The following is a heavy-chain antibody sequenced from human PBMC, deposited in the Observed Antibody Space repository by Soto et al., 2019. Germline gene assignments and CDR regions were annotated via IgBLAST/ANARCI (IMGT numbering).Heavy chain of an antibody. CDR3: ARMAVAGKHYYAVDV. Sequence: GESLKISCKGSGYSFTSYWIGWVRQMPGKGLEWMGIIYPGDSDTRYSPSFQGQVTISADKSISTAYLQWSSLKASDTAIYYCARMAVAGKHYYAVDVWGQGTTVTGSS. CDR1: GYSFTSYW. V-gene: IGHV5-51*01. J-gene: IGHJ6*02. CDR2: IYPGDSDT. D-gene: IGHD6-13*01.